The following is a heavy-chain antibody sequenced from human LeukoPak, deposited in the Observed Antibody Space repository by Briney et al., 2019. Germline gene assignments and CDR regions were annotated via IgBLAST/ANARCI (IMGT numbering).Heavy chain of an antibody. CDR2: TYSGGST. Sequence: GGSLRLSCAASGFTVSSNHMSWVRQAPGKGLEWVSVTYSGGSTYYADSVKGRFTISRDNSKNTLYLQMNSLRAEDTAVYYCASHSSSWYGFDHWGQGTLVTVSS. CDR1: GFTVSSNH. CDR3: ASHSSSWYGFDH. V-gene: IGHV3-53*01. D-gene: IGHD6-13*01. J-gene: IGHJ4*02.